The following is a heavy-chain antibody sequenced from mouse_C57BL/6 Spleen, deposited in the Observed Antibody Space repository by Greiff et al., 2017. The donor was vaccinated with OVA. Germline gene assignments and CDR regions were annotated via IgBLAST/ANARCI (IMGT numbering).Heavy chain of an antibody. J-gene: IGHJ4*01. V-gene: IGHV1-80*01. Sequence: LVESGAELVKPGASVKISCKASGYAFSSYWMNWVKQRPGKGLEWIGQIYPGDGDTNYNGKFKGKATLTADKSSSTAYMQLSSLTSEDSAVYFCARQDYGFYAMDYWGQGTSVTVSS. CDR1: GYAFSSYW. CDR3: ARQDYGFYAMDY. D-gene: IGHD1-1*01. CDR2: IYPGDGDT.